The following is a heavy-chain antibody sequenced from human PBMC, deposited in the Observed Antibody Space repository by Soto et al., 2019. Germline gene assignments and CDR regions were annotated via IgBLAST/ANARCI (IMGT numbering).Heavy chain of an antibody. CDR3: AKEFFGSQAWASYFDY. CDR1: GFTFSSYG. Sequence: LRLSCAASGFTFSSYGMHWVRQAPGKGLEWVAVISYDGSNKYYADSVKGRFTISRDNSKNTLYLQMNSLRAEDTAVYYCAKEFFGSQAWASYFDYWGQGTLVTVSS. V-gene: IGHV3-30*18. CDR2: ISYDGSNK. D-gene: IGHD3-10*01. J-gene: IGHJ4*02.